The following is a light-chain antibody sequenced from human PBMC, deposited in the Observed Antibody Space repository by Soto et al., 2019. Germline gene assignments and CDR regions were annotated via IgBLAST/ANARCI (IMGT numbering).Light chain of an antibody. V-gene: IGLV2-14*01. J-gene: IGLJ2*01. CDR1: SSDIGGYNY. CDR3: TSYASRSALV. Sequence: QSVLTQPASVSGSPGQSTTISCAGTSSDIGGYNYVSWYQHHPGKAPKLIIYEVSNRPSGVSTRFSGSKSGNTASLTISGLQAEDEADYSCTSYASRSALVFGGGTKVTVL. CDR2: EVS.